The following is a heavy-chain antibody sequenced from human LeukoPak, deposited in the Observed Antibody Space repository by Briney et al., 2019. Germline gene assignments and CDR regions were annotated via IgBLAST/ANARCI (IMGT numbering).Heavy chain of an antibody. D-gene: IGHD3-16*01. CDR2: IYISGRT. CDR1: GGSVSTYY. J-gene: IGHJ3*02. V-gene: IGHV4-4*07. CDR3: ARHLGSFDAFDI. Sequence: PSETLSLTCTVSGGSVSTYYWSWIRQPAGKGLEWIGRIYISGRTNYNPSLESRVTVSLDTSKNQFSLKLHSVTAADTAVYYCARHLGSFDAFDIWGQGTVVTVSS.